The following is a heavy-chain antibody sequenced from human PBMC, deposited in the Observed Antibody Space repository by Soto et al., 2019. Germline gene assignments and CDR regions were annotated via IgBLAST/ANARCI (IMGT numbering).Heavy chain of an antibody. Sequence: QVQLVQSGAEVKKPGSSVKVSCKASGGTFSSYAISWVRQAPGQGLEWMGGIIPIFGTANYAQKFQGRVTITADESTSTAYMELSSLSSEDTAVYYCARGDGVYAVTPKTGMDVWGQGTTVTVSS. V-gene: IGHV1-69*01. J-gene: IGHJ6*02. CDR3: ARGDGVYAVTPKTGMDV. D-gene: IGHD4-17*01. CDR2: IIPIFGTA. CDR1: GGTFSSYA.